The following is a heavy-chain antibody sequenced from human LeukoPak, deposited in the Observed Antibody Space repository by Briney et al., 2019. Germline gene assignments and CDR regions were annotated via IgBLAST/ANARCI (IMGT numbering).Heavy chain of an antibody. D-gene: IGHD4-23*01. CDR3: ARDLDYGGNSGLGY. Sequence: SETLSLTCTVSGGSISSYYWSWIRQPPGKGLEWIEYIYYSGSTNYNPSLKSRVTISVDTSKNQFSLKLSSVTAADTAVYYCARDLDYGGNSGLGYWGQGTLVTVSS. J-gene: IGHJ4*02. CDR2: IYYSGST. V-gene: IGHV4-59*01. CDR1: GGSISSYY.